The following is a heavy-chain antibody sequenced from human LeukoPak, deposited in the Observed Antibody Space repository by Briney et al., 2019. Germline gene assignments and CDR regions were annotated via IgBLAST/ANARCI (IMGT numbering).Heavy chain of an antibody. CDR2: IKSKTDGGTT. V-gene: IGHV3-15*07. CDR1: GFTFSNAW. CDR3: PTGKRGPTYYYGMDV. J-gene: IGHJ6*02. Sequence: GGSLRLSCAASGFTFSNAWMNWVRQAPGRGLEWVGRIKSKTDGGTTDYAAPVKARFTISRDDSKNTLCLQMNSLKTEATAVYHCPTGKRGPTYYYGMDVSGQGTTVTVSS.